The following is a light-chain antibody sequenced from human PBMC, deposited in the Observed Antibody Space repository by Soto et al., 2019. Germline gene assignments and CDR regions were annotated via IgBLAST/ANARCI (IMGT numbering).Light chain of an antibody. J-gene: IGLJ1*01. CDR2: EVS. CDR1: TSDVGGYNY. V-gene: IGLV2-14*01. Sequence: QSVLTQPASVSGSPGQSIATSCTGTTSDVGGYNYVSWYQQHPGKVPKLLIHEVSNRPSGASNRFSGSKSGNTASLTISGLQAEDEADYYCRSKTSTISYVFGTGTKVTVL. CDR3: RSKTSTISYV.